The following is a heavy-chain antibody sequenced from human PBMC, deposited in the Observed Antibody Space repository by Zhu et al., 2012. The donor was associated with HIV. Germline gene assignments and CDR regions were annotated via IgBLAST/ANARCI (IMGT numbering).Heavy chain of an antibody. D-gene: IGHD2-15*01. Sequence: QVQLQESGPGLVKPSETLSLTCTVSGGSISSYCWSWIRQPPGKGLEWIGYIYYSGSTNYNPSLKSRVTISVDTSKNQFSLKLSSVTAADTAVYYCARDGYCSGGSCYSHAFDIWGQGTMVTVSS. CDR3: ARDGYCSGGSCYSHAFDI. J-gene: IGHJ3*02. CDR2: IYYSGST. V-gene: IGHV4-59*01. CDR1: GGSISSYC.